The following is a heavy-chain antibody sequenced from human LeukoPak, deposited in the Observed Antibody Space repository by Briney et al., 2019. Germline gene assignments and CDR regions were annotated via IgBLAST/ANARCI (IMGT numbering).Heavy chain of an antibody. D-gene: IGHD5-18*01. CDR2: IRYDGSNK. V-gene: IGHV3-30*02. Sequence: GGSLRLSCAASGFTFSSYGMHWVRQAPGKGLEWVAFIRYDGSNKYYADSVKGRFTISRDNSKNTLYLQMNSLRAEDTAVYYCARDYNYAWDYWGQGTLVTVSS. CDR3: ARDYNYAWDY. J-gene: IGHJ4*02. CDR1: GFTFSSYG.